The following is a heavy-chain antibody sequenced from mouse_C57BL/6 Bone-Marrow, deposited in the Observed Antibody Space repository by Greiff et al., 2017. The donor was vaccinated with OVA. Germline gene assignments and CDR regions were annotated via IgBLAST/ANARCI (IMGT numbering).Heavy chain of an antibody. V-gene: IGHV10-1*01. J-gene: IGHJ3*01. CDR2: IRSKSNNYAT. Sequence: EVHLVESGGGLVQPKGSLKLSCAASGFSFNTYAMNWVRQAPGKGLEWVARIRSKSNNYATYYADSVKDRFTISRDDSESMLYLQMNNLKTEDTAMYYGVRHEDDYLFAYWGQGTLVTVSA. D-gene: IGHD2-4*01. CDR3: VRHEDDYLFAY. CDR1: GFSFNTYA.